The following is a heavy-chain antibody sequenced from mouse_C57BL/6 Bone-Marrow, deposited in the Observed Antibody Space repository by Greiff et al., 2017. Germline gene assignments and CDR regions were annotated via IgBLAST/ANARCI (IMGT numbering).Heavy chain of an antibody. CDR2: IWSGGST. J-gene: IGHJ2*01. Sequence: QVQLQQSGPGLVQPSQSLSITCTVSGFSLTSYGVHWVRQSPGKGLEWLGVIWSGGSTDYNAAFITRLSLSKDNSKSQVFFKMNSLQADDTAIDYCARPEPPYGGQGTTLTVSS. V-gene: IGHV2-2*01. CDR1: GFSLTSYG. CDR3: ARPEPPY.